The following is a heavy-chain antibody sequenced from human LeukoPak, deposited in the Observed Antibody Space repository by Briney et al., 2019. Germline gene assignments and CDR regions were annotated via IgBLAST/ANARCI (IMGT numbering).Heavy chain of an antibody. Sequence: ASVEVSCKASGYTFTSYYMHWVRQAPGQGLEWMGIINPSGGSTSYAQKFQGRVTMTRDTSTSTDYMELSSLRSEDTAVYYCASGRGSYYDFWSGYPTPAAAYYYYGMDVWGQGTTVTVSS. V-gene: IGHV1-46*01. CDR1: GYTFTSYY. CDR2: INPSGGST. CDR3: ASGRGSYYDFWSGYPTPAAAYYYYGMDV. D-gene: IGHD3-3*01. J-gene: IGHJ6*02.